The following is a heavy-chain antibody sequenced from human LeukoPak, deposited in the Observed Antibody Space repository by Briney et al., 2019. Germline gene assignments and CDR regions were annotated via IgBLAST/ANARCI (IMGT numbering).Heavy chain of an antibody. Sequence: SVKVSCKASGGTFSSYAISWVRQAPGQGLEWMGGIIPIFGTANYAQKFQGRVTITADESTSTAYMELSSLRSEDTAVYYCARDYYDFWSGSGRNGNDYYYYNYMDVWGKGTTVTVSS. CDR1: GGTFSSYA. V-gene: IGHV1-69*01. CDR3: ARDYYDFWSGSGRNGNDYYYYNYMDV. D-gene: IGHD3-3*01. J-gene: IGHJ6*03. CDR2: IIPIFGTA.